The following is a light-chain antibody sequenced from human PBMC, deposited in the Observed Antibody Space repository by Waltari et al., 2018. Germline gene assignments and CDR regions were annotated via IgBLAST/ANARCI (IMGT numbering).Light chain of an antibody. J-gene: IGKJ1*01. V-gene: IGKV1-39*01. CDR3: QQSYTTPRT. Sequence: DIQMTQSPSSLSASVGDRLTITCRARQNIGTYGNWYRQEPGKAPELLMFAASNFHVGVPSRFSGSGSGTEFTLTLDSLQPGDFVTYYCQQSYTTPRTFGQGTKVELK. CDR1: QNIGTY. CDR2: AAS.